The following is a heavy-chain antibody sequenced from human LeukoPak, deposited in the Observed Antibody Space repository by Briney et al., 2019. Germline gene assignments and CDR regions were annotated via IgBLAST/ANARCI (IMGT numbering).Heavy chain of an antibody. CDR1: GYSFTSYW. J-gene: IGHJ4*02. V-gene: IGHV5-51*01. CDR2: IYPGDSDT. CDR3: ARGEGSSPVGLGY. Sequence: PGESLKISCKGSGYSFTSYWFGWVGQLPGKGLEWREIIYPGDSDTRYSPSFQGQVTISADKSNSTAYLQWSSLKASDTAMYYCARGEGSSPVGLGYWAQGTLVTVSS. D-gene: IGHD3-16*01.